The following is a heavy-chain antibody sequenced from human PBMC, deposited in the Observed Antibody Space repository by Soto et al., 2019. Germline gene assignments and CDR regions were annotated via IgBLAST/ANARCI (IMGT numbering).Heavy chain of an antibody. Sequence: PSETLSLTCTVSNGSISTYYWSWIRQPPGRSLEWIGHIYYTGSPTYNPSLKSRVTISVDTSKNQFSLKLSSVTAADTAVYYCARVVMVYAMGRNWFDPWGQGTLVTVSS. CDR3: ARVVMVYAMGRNWFDP. D-gene: IGHD2-8*01. V-gene: IGHV4-59*08. CDR2: IYYTGSP. J-gene: IGHJ5*02. CDR1: NGSISTYY.